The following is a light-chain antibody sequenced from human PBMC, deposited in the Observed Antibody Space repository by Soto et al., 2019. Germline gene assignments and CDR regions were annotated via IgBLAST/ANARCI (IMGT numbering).Light chain of an antibody. V-gene: IGKV3-20*01. CDR2: GAS. CDR3: QQYGSSTIT. Sequence: EIVFTQSPGTLSLSPGERATLSCRASQSVSSSQLAWCQQKPGQAPRLLMYGASSRETGIPDRLSGSGAGTECTLTISRLEPEDVAVDYCQQYGSSTITFGQGTRLEIK. CDR1: QSVSSSQ. J-gene: IGKJ5*01.